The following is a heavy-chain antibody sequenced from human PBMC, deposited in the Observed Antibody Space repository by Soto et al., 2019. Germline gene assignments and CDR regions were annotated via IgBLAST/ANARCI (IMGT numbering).Heavy chain of an antibody. J-gene: IGHJ4*02. CDR3: ARAQYYFESNSYYFDY. Sequence: GESLKISCEGSGYSFTSDWIGWVRQMPGKGLEWMGVIYPGDSDTRYSPSFQGQVTISADKSVRTAYLQWSSLKASDTALYYCARAQYYFESNSYYFDYWGQGTLVTVSS. D-gene: IGHD3-22*01. CDR2: IYPGDSDT. V-gene: IGHV5-51*01. CDR1: GYSFTSDW.